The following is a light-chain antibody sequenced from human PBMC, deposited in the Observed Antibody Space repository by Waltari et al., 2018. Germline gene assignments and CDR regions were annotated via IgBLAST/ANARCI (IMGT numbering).Light chain of an antibody. J-gene: IGKJ1*01. CDR2: AAS. CDR1: QGVGGN. Sequence: EIVMTQSPDTLSVSPGERVALSCRASQGVGGNLAWYQQKPGQAPRLLIYAASTRATAIPASFSGGGSGTEFTLTISSLQSEDFAVYYCQQYNKWPLTFGQGTKVEIK. V-gene: IGKV3-15*01. CDR3: QQYNKWPLT.